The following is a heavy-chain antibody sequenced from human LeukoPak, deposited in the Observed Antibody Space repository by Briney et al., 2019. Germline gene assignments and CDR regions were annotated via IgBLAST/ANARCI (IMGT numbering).Heavy chain of an antibody. CDR2: INPNSGGT. CDR1: GYTFTGYY. V-gene: IGHV1-2*02. J-gene: IGHJ4*02. CDR3: ARDKSWQWLVLGMLGC. Sequence: ASVKVSCKASGYTFTGYYMHWVRQAPGQGLEWMGWINPNSGGTNYAQKFQGRVTMTRDTSISTAYMELSRLRSDDTAVYYCARDKSWQWLVLGMLGCWDQGTLVTVSS. D-gene: IGHD6-19*01.